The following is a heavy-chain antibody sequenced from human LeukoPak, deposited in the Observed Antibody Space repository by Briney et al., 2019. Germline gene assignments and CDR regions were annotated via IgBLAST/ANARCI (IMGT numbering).Heavy chain of an antibody. CDR1: GYTLTGLS. CDR3: ATSPRWGYSFLVFDY. J-gene: IGHJ4*02. Sequence: VASVKVSCKVSGYTLTGLSMHWVRQAPGKGLEWMGGFDPEDGETIYAQKFQGRVTMTEDTSTDTAYMELSSLRSEDTAVYYCATSPRWGYSFLVFDYWGQGTLVTVSS. CDR2: FDPEDGET. D-gene: IGHD2-15*01. V-gene: IGHV1-24*01.